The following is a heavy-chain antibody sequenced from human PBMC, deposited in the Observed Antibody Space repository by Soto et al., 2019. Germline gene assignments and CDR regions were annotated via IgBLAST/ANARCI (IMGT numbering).Heavy chain of an antibody. CDR2: IYPGDSNT. CDR1: GYNFTTYW. D-gene: IGHD6-6*01. J-gene: IGHJ6*02. Sequence: GESLKISCQGSGYNFTTYWIGWVRQMPGKGLERMGIIYPGDSNTRYSPSFQGQVTISADKSISIAYLQWNSLKASDTAMYYCARRYRSSMANMDVWGQGTTVTVSS. CDR3: ARRYRSSMANMDV. V-gene: IGHV5-51*01.